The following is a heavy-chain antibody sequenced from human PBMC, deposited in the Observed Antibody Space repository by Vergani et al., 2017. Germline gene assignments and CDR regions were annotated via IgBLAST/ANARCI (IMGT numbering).Heavy chain of an antibody. CDR1: GASIRSSNYY. D-gene: IGHD6-19*01. CDR3: ARHSTVEWLVKLGWIDP. V-gene: IGHV4-39*01. J-gene: IGHJ5*02. Sequence: QLQLQESGPGLVKPSATLSLTCSVSGASIRSSNYYLGWIRQPPGKGLEWIASIYYSGSTYYNPSLKSRVTISVDTSKNQFSLKLSSVTAADTAVYFCARHSTVEWLVKLGWIDPWGQGSLVTVS. CDR2: IYYSGST.